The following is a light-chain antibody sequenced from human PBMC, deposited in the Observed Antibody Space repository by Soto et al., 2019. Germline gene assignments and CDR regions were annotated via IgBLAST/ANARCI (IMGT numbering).Light chain of an antibody. CDR2: GAS. CDR3: QHYGSSPLTT. Sequence: EIVLTQSPGTLSLSPGERATLSCRASQSCNSIYLAWYQHKPGQAPRLLIYGASSRATGIPDRFSGSESGTDFSLTISRLEPEDFAIYYCQHYGSSPLTTFGGGTKVEI. J-gene: IGKJ4*01. CDR1: QSCNSIY. V-gene: IGKV3-20*01.